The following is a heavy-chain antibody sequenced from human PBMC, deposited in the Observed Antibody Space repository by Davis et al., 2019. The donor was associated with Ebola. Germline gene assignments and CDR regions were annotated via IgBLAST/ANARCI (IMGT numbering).Heavy chain of an antibody. J-gene: IGHJ4*02. V-gene: IGHV3-33*01. Sequence: PGGSLRLSCAASGFTFSSYGMHWVRQAPGKGLEWVAVIWYDGSNKYYADSVRGRFTISRDNSKNTLYLQMNSLRAEDTAVYYCARGLSAGMRLVRGVAFDYWGQGTLVTVSS. CDR3: ARGLSAGMRLVRGVAFDY. D-gene: IGHD3-10*01. CDR1: GFTFSSYG. CDR2: IWYDGSNK.